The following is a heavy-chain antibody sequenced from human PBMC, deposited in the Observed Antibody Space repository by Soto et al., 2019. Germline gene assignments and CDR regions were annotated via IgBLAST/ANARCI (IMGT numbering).Heavy chain of an antibody. CDR3: ATRSRAFDY. Sequence: QVQLVQSGPEVKKPGASVKVSCKTSGYTFTNYGISWVRQAPGQGLEWMGWITTDKGKTTYAQKFQGRVTMTTDTSTSTAYMELRSLRSDDTAMYYCATRSRAFDYWGQGPLVPVSS. CDR2: ITTDKGKT. V-gene: IGHV1-18*01. J-gene: IGHJ4*02. CDR1: GYTFTNYG.